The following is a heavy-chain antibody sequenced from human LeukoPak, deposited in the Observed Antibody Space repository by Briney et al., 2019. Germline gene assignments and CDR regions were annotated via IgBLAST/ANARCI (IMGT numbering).Heavy chain of an antibody. Sequence: PGGSLRLSCAASGFTFSTYAMHWVRQAPGKGLEWVAVISYDGSNKYYADSVKGRFTISRDNSKNTLYLQMNSLRAEDTAVYYCARVIPEYSSSWFFDYWGQGTLVTVSS. CDR1: GFTFSTYA. J-gene: IGHJ4*02. CDR2: ISYDGSNK. D-gene: IGHD6-13*01. CDR3: ARVIPEYSSSWFFDY. V-gene: IGHV3-30*04.